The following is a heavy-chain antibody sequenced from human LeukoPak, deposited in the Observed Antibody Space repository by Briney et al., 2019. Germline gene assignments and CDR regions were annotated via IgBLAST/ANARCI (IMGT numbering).Heavy chain of an antibody. Sequence: GGSLRLSCAASGFTFDDYAMSWVRQVPRKGLEWVSGINWNGGSTGYADSVKGRFTISRDNAKNSLYLQMNSLRAEDTALYYCARDAPYSSGWYGDGFDYWGQGTLVTVSS. CDR2: INWNGGST. D-gene: IGHD6-19*01. V-gene: IGHV3-20*04. J-gene: IGHJ4*02. CDR3: ARDAPYSSGWYGDGFDY. CDR1: GFTFDDYA.